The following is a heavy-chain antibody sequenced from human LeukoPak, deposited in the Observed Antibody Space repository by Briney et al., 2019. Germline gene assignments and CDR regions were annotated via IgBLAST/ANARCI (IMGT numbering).Heavy chain of an antibody. CDR2: IKQDGSEK. CDR1: GFTFSSYW. CDR3: ARRRSEFFDDAFDI. Sequence: GGSLRLSCAASGFTFSSYWMSWVRQAPGKGLEWVANIKQDGSEKYYVDSVKGRFTISRDNAKNSLYLQMNSLRAEDTAVYYCARRRSEFFDDAFDIWGQGAMVTVSS. J-gene: IGHJ3*02. D-gene: IGHD2-15*01. V-gene: IGHV3-7*01.